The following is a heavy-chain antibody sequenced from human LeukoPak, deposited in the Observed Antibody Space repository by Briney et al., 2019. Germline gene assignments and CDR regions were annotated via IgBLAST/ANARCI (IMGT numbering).Heavy chain of an antibody. CDR3: ARDLYGDYDVCFDY. CDR1: GFTFSSYS. Sequence: PGGSLRLSCAASGFTFSSYSMNWVRQAPGKGLEWVSYISSSSSTIYYADSVKGRFTISRDNAKNSLYLQMNSLRAEDTAVYYCARDLYGDYDVCFDYWGQGTLVTVSS. CDR2: ISSSSSTI. D-gene: IGHD4-17*01. V-gene: IGHV3-48*01. J-gene: IGHJ4*02.